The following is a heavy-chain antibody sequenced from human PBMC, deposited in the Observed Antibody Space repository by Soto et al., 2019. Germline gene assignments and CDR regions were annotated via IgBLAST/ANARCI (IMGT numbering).Heavy chain of an antibody. Sequence: EVQLVESGGGLVQPGGSLRLSCVASGFPFSLYSMNWVRQAPGKGLEWLSYISNTGSTMYYADSVRGRLTISRDNAKNSLYLQMNSLRDEDTAVYYCARDDLDSGHYYDLVDYWCQGTLVTVSS. CDR3: ARDDLDSGHYYDLVDY. V-gene: IGHV3-48*02. CDR1: GFPFSLYS. D-gene: IGHD3-3*01. CDR2: ISNTGSTM. J-gene: IGHJ4*02.